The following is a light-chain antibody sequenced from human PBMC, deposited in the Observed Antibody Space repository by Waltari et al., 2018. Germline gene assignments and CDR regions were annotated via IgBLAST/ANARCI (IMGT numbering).Light chain of an antibody. Sequence: QTVVTQEPSLSVSPGGTVTLTCALSSGSVSSTSYASWYQQTPGQAPLTPVYKTTTRSSVVPDRFSGSILGNKAALTITGAQADDEADYYCLLYMGSGIWVFGGGTKLTVL. J-gene: IGLJ3*02. V-gene: IGLV8-61*01. CDR2: KTT. CDR3: LLYMGSGIWV. CDR1: SGSVSSTSY.